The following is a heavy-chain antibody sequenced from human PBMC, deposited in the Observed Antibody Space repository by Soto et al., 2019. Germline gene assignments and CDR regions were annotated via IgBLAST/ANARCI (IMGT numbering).Heavy chain of an antibody. CDR1: GYTLTELS. CDR3: ATYSPYCTNGVCYTGPFDY. Sequence: GASVKVSCKVSGYTLTELSMHWVRQAPGKGLEWMGGFDPEDGETIYAQKFQGRVTMTEDTSTDTAYMELSSLRSEDTAVYYCATYSPYCTNGVCYTGPFDYLGQGTLVTFSS. J-gene: IGHJ4*02. V-gene: IGHV1-24*01. CDR2: FDPEDGET. D-gene: IGHD2-8*01.